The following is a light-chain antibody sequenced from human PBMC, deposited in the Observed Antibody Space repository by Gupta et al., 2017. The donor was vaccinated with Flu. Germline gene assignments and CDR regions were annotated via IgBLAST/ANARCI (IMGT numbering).Light chain of an antibody. CDR3: QQYYSIPRT. V-gene: IGKV4-1*01. J-gene: IGKJ2*01. CDR1: QNLLYSSNNKDY. CDR2: WAS. Sequence: SLGERATINCKSSQNLLYSSNNKDYLSWYQQKPGQPPKLLIYWASSRESGVPGRFSGGGSGTNFTLTISSLQAEDVAVYYCQQYYSIPRTFGQGTRLEIK.